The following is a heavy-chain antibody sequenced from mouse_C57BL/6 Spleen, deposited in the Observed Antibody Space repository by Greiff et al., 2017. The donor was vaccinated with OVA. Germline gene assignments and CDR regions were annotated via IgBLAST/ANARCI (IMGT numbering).Heavy chain of an antibody. CDR3: ARGGKGLDY. CDR1: GYTFTSYW. V-gene: IGHV1-50*01. D-gene: IGHD3-3*01. J-gene: IGHJ2*01. Sequence: QVQLQQPGAELVKPGASVKLSCKASGYTFTSYWMQWVKQRPGQGLEWIGEIDPSDSYTTYNQKFKGKATLTVDTSSSTAYMQLSSLTSEDSAVYYCARGGKGLDYWGQGTTLTVSS. CDR2: IDPSDSYT.